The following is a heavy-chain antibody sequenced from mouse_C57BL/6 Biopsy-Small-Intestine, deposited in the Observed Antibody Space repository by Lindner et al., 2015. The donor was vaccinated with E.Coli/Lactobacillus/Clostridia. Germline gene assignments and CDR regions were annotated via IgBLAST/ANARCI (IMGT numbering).Heavy chain of an antibody. Sequence: VQLQESGPELVKPGASVKISCKASGYAFSSSWMNWVKQRPGKGLEWIGRIYPGDGDTNYNGKFKGKATLTVDKSSSTAYMQLSSLTSEDSAVYFCASYDYDGVLDHWGQGTSVTVSS. J-gene: IGHJ4*01. V-gene: IGHV1-82*01. CDR2: IYPGDGDT. CDR3: ASYDYDGVLDH. D-gene: IGHD2-4*01. CDR1: GYAFSSSW.